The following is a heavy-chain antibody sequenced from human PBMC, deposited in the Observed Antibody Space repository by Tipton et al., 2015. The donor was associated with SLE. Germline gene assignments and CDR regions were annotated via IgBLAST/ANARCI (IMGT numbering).Heavy chain of an antibody. Sequence: GLVKPSETLSLTCAVHGGSFSSYYWSWIRQSPGKGLEWIGYIYYSGSTKYNPSLEGRVTMSVDTYKSQFSLKLSSVTAADTAFYYCARGYFDSSGYSNPFDIWGQGTMVTVSS. J-gene: IGHJ3*02. D-gene: IGHD3-22*01. CDR2: IYYSGST. V-gene: IGHV4-59*01. CDR3: ARGYFDSSGYSNPFDI. CDR1: GGSFSSYY.